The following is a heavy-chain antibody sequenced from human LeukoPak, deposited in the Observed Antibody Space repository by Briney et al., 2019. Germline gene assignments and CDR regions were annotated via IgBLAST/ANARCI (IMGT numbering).Heavy chain of an antibody. CDR2: MYISGST. Sequence: SETLSLTCTVSGVSITNYYWAWIRQPAGKGLEWIGRMYISGSTNYNPPLKSRVSISIDKTKNQFSLKLRSVTAADTAIYYCARDYLVGAPLDSWGQGTLVTVSS. D-gene: IGHD1-26*01. V-gene: IGHV4-4*07. CDR1: GVSITNYY. CDR3: ARDYLVGAPLDS. J-gene: IGHJ4*02.